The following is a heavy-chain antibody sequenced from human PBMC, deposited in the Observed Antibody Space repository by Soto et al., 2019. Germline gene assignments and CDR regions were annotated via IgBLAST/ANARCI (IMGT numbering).Heavy chain of an antibody. J-gene: IGHJ4*02. D-gene: IGHD3-10*01. V-gene: IGHV4-34*01. CDR3: ARDRRFITMVRGVIILDY. CDR2: INHSGST. Sequence: SETLSLTCAVYGGSFSGYYWSWIRQPPGKGLEWIGEINHSGSTNYNPSLKSRVTISVDTSKNQFSLKLSSVTAADAAVYYCARDRRFITMVRGVIILDYWGQGTLVTVSS. CDR1: GGSFSGYY.